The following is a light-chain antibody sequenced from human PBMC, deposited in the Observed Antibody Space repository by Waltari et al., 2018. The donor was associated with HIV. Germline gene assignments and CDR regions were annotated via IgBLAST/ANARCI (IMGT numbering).Light chain of an antibody. CDR2: EVS. CDR3: CSYATSSTSLYV. V-gene: IGLV2-23*02. Sequence: QSALTQPASVSGSPGQSITIPCIGTSSDVGNYNLVSWFHQQPGKAPKLMIYEVSKRPSGVSNRFSGSKSGNTASLTISGLQADDEADYYCCSYATSSTSLYVFGTGTKVTVL. CDR1: SSDVGNYNL. J-gene: IGLJ1*01.